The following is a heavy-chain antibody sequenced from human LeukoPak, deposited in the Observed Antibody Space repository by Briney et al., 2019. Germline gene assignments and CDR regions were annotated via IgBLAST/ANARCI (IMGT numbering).Heavy chain of an antibody. CDR2: IYYSGST. CDR3: ARDEYGSGIY. Sequence: SETLSLTCTVSGGSISSSSYYWGWIRQPPGKGLEWIGSIYYSGSTYYNPSLKSRVTISVDTSKNQFSLKPSSVTAADTAVYYCARDEYGSGIYWGQGTLVTVSS. D-gene: IGHD3-10*01. V-gene: IGHV4-39*07. CDR1: GGSISSSSYY. J-gene: IGHJ4*02.